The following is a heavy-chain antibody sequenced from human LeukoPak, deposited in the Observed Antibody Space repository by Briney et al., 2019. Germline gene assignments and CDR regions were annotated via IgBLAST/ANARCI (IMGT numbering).Heavy chain of an antibody. CDR2: INPNSGGT. CDR3: ARESRGYGGNSEHFDY. J-gene: IGHJ4*02. CDR1: GYTFTGYY. V-gene: IGHV1-2*02. D-gene: IGHD4-23*01. Sequence: EASVKVSCKASGYTFTGYYMHWVRQAPGQGLEWMGWINPNSGGTNYAQKFQGRVTMTRDTSISTAYMELSRLRSDDTAVYYCARESRGYGGNSEHFDYWGQGTLVTVSS.